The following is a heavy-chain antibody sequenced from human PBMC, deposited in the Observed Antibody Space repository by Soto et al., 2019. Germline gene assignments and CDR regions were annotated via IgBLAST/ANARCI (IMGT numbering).Heavy chain of an antibody. Sequence: GESLKISCKGSGYSFTSYWIGWVRQMPGKGLEWMGIIYPGDSDTGYSPSFQGQVTISADKSISTAYLQWSSLKASDTAMYYCARLERRRDGYKNDAFDIWGQGTMVTVSS. CDR2: IYPGDSDT. V-gene: IGHV5-51*01. D-gene: IGHD1-1*01. J-gene: IGHJ3*02. CDR3: ARLERRRDGYKNDAFDI. CDR1: GYSFTSYW.